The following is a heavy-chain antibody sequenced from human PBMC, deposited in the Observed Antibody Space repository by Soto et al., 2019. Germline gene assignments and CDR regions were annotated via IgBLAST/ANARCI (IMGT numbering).Heavy chain of an antibody. J-gene: IGHJ6*02. Sequence: ASVKVSCKASGYTFTNYAIQWVRQAPGQRLEWMGWINAGNGNTKYSQKFQGRVTITRDTSASTAYMELSSLRSEDTVVYYCARGGLALMDVWGQGTTVTVSS. CDR2: INAGNGNT. D-gene: IGHD3-16*01. CDR1: GYTFTNYA. CDR3: ARGGLALMDV. V-gene: IGHV1-3*01.